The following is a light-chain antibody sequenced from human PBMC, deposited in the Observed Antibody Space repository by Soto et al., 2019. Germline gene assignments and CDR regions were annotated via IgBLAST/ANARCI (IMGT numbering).Light chain of an antibody. CDR1: QTMTRAY. V-gene: IGKV3-20*01. J-gene: IGKJ1*01. Sequence: EIVLMQSPGTLSLSPGERATLSCRASQTMTRAYVAWYQQKPGQAPRLLIYAASYRATGISDKFSGSGSGTDFSLTISRLEPEDFAVYYCQQYGSSGTFGQGTKVDIK. CDR3: QQYGSSGT. CDR2: AAS.